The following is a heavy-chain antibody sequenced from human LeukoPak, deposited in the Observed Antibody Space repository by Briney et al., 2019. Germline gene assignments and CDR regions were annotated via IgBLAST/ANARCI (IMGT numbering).Heavy chain of an antibody. CDR1: GFTFSSYS. V-gene: IGHV3-48*01. J-gene: IGHJ6*03. CDR2: ISSSGSTI. CDR3: ARDHEDYGLYYYYYYYMDV. Sequence: PGGSLRLSCAASGFTFSSYSMNWVRQAPGKGLEWVSYISSSGSTIYYADSVKGRFTISRDNAKNSLYLQMNSLRAEDTAVYYCARDHEDYGLYYYYYYYMDVWGKGTTVTVSS. D-gene: IGHD4-17*01.